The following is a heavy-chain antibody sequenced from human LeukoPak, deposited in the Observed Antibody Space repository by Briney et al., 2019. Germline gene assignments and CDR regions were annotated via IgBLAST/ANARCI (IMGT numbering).Heavy chain of an antibody. CDR2: INHSGST. Sequence: PSETLSLTCAVYGGSFSGYYWSWIRQPPGKGLEWIGEINHSGSTNYNPSLKSRVTISVDTSKNQFSLKLSSVTAADTAVYYCAREKLYCSGGSCYYGMDVWGQGTTVTVSS. CDR1: GGSFSGYY. D-gene: IGHD2-15*01. V-gene: IGHV4-34*01. CDR3: AREKLYCSGGSCYYGMDV. J-gene: IGHJ6*02.